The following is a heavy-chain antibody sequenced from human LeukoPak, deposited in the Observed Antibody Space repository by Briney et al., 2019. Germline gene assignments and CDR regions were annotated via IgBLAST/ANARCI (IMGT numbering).Heavy chain of an antibody. CDR3: ARTWRIRPFDY. D-gene: IGHD3-3*02. Sequence: SGPTLVNPTQTLTLTCTFSGFSLSTSGMRVSWIRQPPGEAREWLARFDLDDDKFYTTSLKTRLTISKDTSKNPVVLTMTNMDPVDTATYYCARTWRIRPFDYWGQGTLVTVSS. CDR2: FDLDDDK. V-gene: IGHV2-70*04. CDR1: GFSLSTSGMR. J-gene: IGHJ4*02.